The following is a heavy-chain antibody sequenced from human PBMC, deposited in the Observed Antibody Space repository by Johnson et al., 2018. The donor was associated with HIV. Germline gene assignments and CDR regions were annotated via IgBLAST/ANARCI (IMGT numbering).Heavy chain of an antibody. V-gene: IGHV3-11*04. CDR3: ARLSEHIVVVTAWADAFDI. CDR1: GFTFSDYY. CDR2: ISSSGSTI. J-gene: IGHJ3*02. Sequence: VQLVESGGGLVQPGGSLRLSCAASGFTFSDYYMSWIRQAPGKGLEWVSYISSSGSTIYYADSVKGRFTISRANAKNSLYLQMNSLRAEDTAVYYCARLSEHIVVVTAWADAFDIWGQGTMVTVSS. D-gene: IGHD2-21*02.